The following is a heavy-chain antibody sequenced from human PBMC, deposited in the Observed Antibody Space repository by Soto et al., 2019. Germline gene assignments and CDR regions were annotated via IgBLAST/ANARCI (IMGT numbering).Heavy chain of an antibody. CDR3: ARDSVYYYDSSGFSWFDT. CDR1: GYTFTGYY. CDR2: INPNSGGT. V-gene: IGHV1-2*02. D-gene: IGHD3-22*01. J-gene: IGHJ5*02. Sequence: ASVKVSCKASGYTFTGYYMHWVRQAPGQGLEWMGWINPNSGGTNYAQKFQGRVTMTRDTSISTAYMELSRLRSDDTAVYYCARDSVYYYDSSGFSWFDTWGQGTLVTVS.